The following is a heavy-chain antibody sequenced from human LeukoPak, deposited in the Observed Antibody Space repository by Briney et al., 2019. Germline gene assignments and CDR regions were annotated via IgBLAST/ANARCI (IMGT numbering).Heavy chain of an antibody. V-gene: IGHV1-2*02. CDR1: GYTFTGYY. D-gene: IGHD6-19*01. CDR2: INPNSGGT. Sequence: ASVKVSCKASGYTFTGYYMHWVRQAPGQGLEWMGWINPNSGGTNYAQKFQGRVTMTRDTSISTAYMELSRLRSDDTAVYYCARVYSSGWYGKRYNWFDPWGQGTLVTVSS. CDR3: ARVYSSGWYGKRYNWFDP. J-gene: IGHJ5*02.